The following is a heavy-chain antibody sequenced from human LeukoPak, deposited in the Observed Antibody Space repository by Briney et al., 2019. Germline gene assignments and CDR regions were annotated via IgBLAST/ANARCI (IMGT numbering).Heavy chain of an antibody. J-gene: IGHJ6*02. D-gene: IGHD3-10*01. Sequence: SETLSLTCTVSGGSISSYYWSWIRQPPGKGLEWIGYIYYRGSTNYNPSLKSRVTISVDTSKNQFSLKLSSVTAADTAVYYWARENGEITMVRGAGEKNYYYYGMDVWGQGTTVTVSS. CDR2: IYYRGST. V-gene: IGHV4-59*01. CDR3: ARENGEITMVRGAGEKNYYYYGMDV. CDR1: GGSISSYY.